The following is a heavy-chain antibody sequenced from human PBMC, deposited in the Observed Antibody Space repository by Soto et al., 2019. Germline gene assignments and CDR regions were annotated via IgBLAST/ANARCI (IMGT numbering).Heavy chain of an antibody. CDR1: GFTVNSNY. CDR3: ARAVPARCFDY. D-gene: IGHD2-2*01. Sequence: GESLRLSCAASGFTVNSNYMGWVRQTPGKGLEWVSLIYTVGSTYYADSVKGRFTISRDDSKNTLHLQMNSLRARDTAIYYCARAVPARCFDYCCQGPLLSAS. CDR2: IYTVGST. V-gene: IGHV3-53*01. J-gene: IGHJ4*02.